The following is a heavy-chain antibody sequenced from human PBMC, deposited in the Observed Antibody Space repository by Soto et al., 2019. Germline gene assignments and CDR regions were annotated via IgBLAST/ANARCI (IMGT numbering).Heavy chain of an antibody. J-gene: IGHJ6*02. CDR1: GFTFSSYC. CDR3: AKDVYGSGKDYYGMDV. D-gene: IGHD3-10*01. V-gene: IGHV3-30*18. Sequence: QAQLVESGGGVVQPGRSLRLSCAASGFTFSSYCMHWVRQAPGKGLEWVAGISDDGSNKYYADSVKGRLTISRDNSKNTLYLQMNTLRAEHTTVYYCAKDVYGSGKDYYGMDVWCQGTTVTVSS. CDR2: ISDDGSNK.